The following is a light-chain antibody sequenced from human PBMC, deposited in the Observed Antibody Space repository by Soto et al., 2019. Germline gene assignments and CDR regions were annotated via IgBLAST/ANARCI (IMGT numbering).Light chain of an antibody. CDR3: QQYNNWPWT. V-gene: IGKV3-15*01. Sequence: EIGMTRTPAALSVSQGGSATLSCRASQSISDTLAWYQQKPGQAPRLLIYGASKRATGFPARFSGSGSGTDFTLTISSLQSEDFAVYYCQQYNNWPWTFGQGTKVDI. CDR2: GAS. CDR1: QSISDT. J-gene: IGKJ1*01.